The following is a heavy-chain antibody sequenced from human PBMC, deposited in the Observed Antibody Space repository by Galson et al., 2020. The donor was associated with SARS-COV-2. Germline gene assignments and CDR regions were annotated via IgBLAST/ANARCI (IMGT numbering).Heavy chain of an antibody. CDR3: ATGGGRYFDWLVRGAPTRMDV. CDR1: GVSITTGGYY. D-gene: IGHD3-9*01. J-gene: IGHJ6*02. V-gene: IGHV4-31*03. CDR2: IYYTGKT. Sequence: ETSETLSLTCTVSGVSITTGGYYWSWIRQHPGKGLEYIGFIYYTGKTYYNPSLKTRVTISEDTSKNQFSLKVNSVTVADTAVYYCATGGGRYFDWLVRGAPTRMDVWGQGTTVTVSS.